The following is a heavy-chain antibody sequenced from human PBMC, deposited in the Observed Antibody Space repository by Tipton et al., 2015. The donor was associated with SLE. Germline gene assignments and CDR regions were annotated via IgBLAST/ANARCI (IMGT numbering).Heavy chain of an antibody. CDR2: INHSGST. V-gene: IGHV4-34*01. Sequence: TLSLTCTVSGGSISSYYWSWIRQPPGQGLEWIGEINHSGSTNYNPSLKSRVTISVDTSKNQFSLKLSCVTAADTAVYYCARRRGLVVVVPAAMEGFDPWGQGTLVTVSS. CDR1: GGSISSYY. D-gene: IGHD2-2*01. CDR3: ARRRGLVVVVPAAMEGFDP. J-gene: IGHJ5*02.